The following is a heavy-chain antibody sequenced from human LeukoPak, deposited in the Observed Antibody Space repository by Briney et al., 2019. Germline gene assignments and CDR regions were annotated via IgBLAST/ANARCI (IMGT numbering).Heavy chain of an antibody. CDR1: GFTFSSYG. J-gene: IGHJ4*02. CDR3: ARAAYNSSPDY. CDR2: ISYDGSNK. V-gene: IGHV3-30*03. Sequence: PGGSLRLSCAPPGFTFSSYGMHWVRQAPGKGLEWVAVISYDGSNKYYADSVKGRFTLSRDNAKNSLFLQMNSLRDEDTAVYYCARAAYNSSPDYWGQGTLVTVSS. D-gene: IGHD6-13*01.